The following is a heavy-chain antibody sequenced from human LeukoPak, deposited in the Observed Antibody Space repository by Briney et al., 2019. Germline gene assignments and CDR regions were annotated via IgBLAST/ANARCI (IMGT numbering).Heavy chain of an antibody. J-gene: IGHJ4*02. CDR2: ISAYNGNT. Sequence: VKVSCKXXXXTFTSXGISWVRQAPGQGLEWMGWISAYNGNTNYAQKLQGRITMTTDTSTSTAYMELRSLRSDDTAVYYCAREEGTEYYGCDYWGQGTLVTVSS. D-gene: IGHD3-10*01. CDR1: XXTFTSXG. CDR3: AREEGTEYYGCDY. V-gene: IGHV1-18*01.